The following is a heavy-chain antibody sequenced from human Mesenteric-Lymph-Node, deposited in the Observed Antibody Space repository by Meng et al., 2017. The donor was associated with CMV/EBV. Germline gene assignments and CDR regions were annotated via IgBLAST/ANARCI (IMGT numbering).Heavy chain of an antibody. CDR2: VFYSGST. D-gene: IGHD3-10*01. Sequence: SETLSLTCKVSGVSIIYHYWSWIRQPPGKGLEWIGYVFYSGSTNYNPSLKSRVTISVDTSKNQFSLKLSSVTAADTAVYYCASADYYGSGSYQSDYWGQGTLVAVSS. CDR1: GVSIIYHY. V-gene: IGHV4-59*11. J-gene: IGHJ4*02. CDR3: ASADYYGSGSYQSDY.